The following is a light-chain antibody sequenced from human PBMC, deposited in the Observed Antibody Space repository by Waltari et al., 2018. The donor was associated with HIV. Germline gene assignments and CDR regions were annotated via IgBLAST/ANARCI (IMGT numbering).Light chain of an antibody. Sequence: QSALTPPASVSGSPGQSITISCTGTSSDVGGYNYFSWYQQHPGKHPKLMIYEVSNRPSGVSNRFSGSKSGNTASLTISGLQAEDEADYYCSSYTGSSAHVVFGGGTKLTVL. CDR3: SSYTGSSAHVV. CDR2: EVS. J-gene: IGLJ2*01. V-gene: IGLV2-14*01. CDR1: SSDVGGYNY.